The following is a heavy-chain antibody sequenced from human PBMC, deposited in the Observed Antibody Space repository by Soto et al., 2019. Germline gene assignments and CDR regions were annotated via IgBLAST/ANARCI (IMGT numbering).Heavy chain of an antibody. Sequence: QVQLQESGPGLVKPSETLSLTCSVSDGSVNTGNYYWSWIRQPPGKGLEWIGHIYYIGTTNYNPSLKSRVTISVDTSKNQFSLKVTSVTAADTVVYFCAREEKQLSRYGGDFDYWGQGILVTVSS. J-gene: IGHJ4*02. CDR1: DGSVNTGNYY. CDR2: IYYIGTT. V-gene: IGHV4-61*01. D-gene: IGHD3-16*01. CDR3: AREEKQLSRYGGDFDY.